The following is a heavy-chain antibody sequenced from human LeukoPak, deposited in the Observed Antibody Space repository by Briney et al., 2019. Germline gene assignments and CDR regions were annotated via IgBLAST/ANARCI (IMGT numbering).Heavy chain of an antibody. D-gene: IGHD5-24*01. CDR3: ARGGRDGYKS. CDR2: ISSSSSYT. CDR1: GFTFSTYS. V-gene: IGHV3-21*05. Sequence: GGSLRLSCAASGFTFSTYSMNWVRQAPGKGLEWVSYISSSSSYTNYADSVKGRFTISRDNAKNSLYLQMNSLRAEDTAVYYCARGGRDGYKSWGQGTLVTVSS. J-gene: IGHJ4*02.